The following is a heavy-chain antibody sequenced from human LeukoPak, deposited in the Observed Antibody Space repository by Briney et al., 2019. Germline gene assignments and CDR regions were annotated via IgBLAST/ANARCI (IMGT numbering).Heavy chain of an antibody. D-gene: IGHD6-19*01. V-gene: IGHV3-13*05. CDR2: IGTTGDP. Sequence: GGSLRLSCVASGFTFDTYDMHWVRQTTGKGLEWVSGIGTTGDPYYPGSVKGRFTISRENAKNSLYLLMNSLRAGDTAVYYCAREAIYSSGWYGAFDIWGHGTMVTVSS. J-gene: IGHJ3*02. CDR3: AREAIYSSGWYGAFDI. CDR1: GFTFDTYD.